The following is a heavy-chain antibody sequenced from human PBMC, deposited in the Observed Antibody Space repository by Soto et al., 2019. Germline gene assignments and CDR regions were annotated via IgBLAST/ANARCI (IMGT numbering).Heavy chain of an antibody. Sequence: GGSLRLSCAASGFTFSSYAMSWVRQAPGKGLEWVSAISGSGGSTYYADSVKGRFTISRDNSKNTLYLQMNSLGAEDTAVYYCAKDMYVGYSSGWYYFDYWGQGTLVTVSS. CDR3: AKDMYVGYSSGWYYFDY. D-gene: IGHD6-19*01. V-gene: IGHV3-23*01. CDR2: ISGSGGST. J-gene: IGHJ4*02. CDR1: GFTFSSYA.